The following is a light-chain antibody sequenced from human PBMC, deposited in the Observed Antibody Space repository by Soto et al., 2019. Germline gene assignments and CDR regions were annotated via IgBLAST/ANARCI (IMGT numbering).Light chain of an antibody. CDR1: ASNLGGNP. J-gene: IGLJ1*01. CDR2: TNH. Sequence: QSVLTQPPSVSGTPGQKVSISCSGSASNLGGNPVNWYQHLPGAAPKLLIYTNHQRPSGVPDRFSAFKSGTSASLAISALRPEDEADYYCAAWDDTLGGFYVFGTGTKLTVL. V-gene: IGLV1-47*02. CDR3: AAWDDTLGGFYV.